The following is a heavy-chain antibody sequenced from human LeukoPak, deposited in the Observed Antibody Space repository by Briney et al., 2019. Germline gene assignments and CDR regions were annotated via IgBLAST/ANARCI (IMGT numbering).Heavy chain of an antibody. Sequence: PGGSLKLSRAASGFTFSSYGMHWVRQAPGKGLEWVAVILNDGSQEKYADSAKGRFTISRDNSKNTLFLQMNSLRAEDTAVYYCARDDALGDNALDIWGQGTMVTVSS. CDR1: GFTFSSYG. CDR2: ILNDGSQE. CDR3: ARDDALGDNALDI. D-gene: IGHD3-16*01. J-gene: IGHJ3*02. V-gene: IGHV3-33*02.